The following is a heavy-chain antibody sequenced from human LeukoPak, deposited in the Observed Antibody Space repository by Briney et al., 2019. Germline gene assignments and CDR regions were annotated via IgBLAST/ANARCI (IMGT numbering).Heavy chain of an antibody. Sequence: SETLSLTCAVSGFSVSGEYYWGWIRQHPGKALEWIGYIYYSGTTYQNPSLKSRLVISVDTSKNQFSLNLSSVTAADTAIYYCARRYVYGDAFDIWGQGTMVTVFS. CDR2: IYYSGTT. J-gene: IGHJ3*02. D-gene: IGHD5/OR15-5a*01. CDR3: ARRYVYGDAFDI. CDR1: GFSVSGEYY. V-gene: IGHV4-31*11.